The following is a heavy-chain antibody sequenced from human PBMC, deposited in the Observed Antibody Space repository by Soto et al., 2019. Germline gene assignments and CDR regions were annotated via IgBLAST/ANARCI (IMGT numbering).Heavy chain of an antibody. Sequence: GGSMRLSCAASGFTFYSYSMNWVRQAPGKGLEWVSYISSSSSTIYYADSVKGRFTISRDNAKNSLYLQMNSLRDEDTAVYYCARSLVVVTAICPFDYWGQGTLVTVSS. CDR2: ISSSSSTI. V-gene: IGHV3-48*02. D-gene: IGHD2-21*02. CDR3: ARSLVVVTAICPFDY. J-gene: IGHJ4*02. CDR1: GFTFYSYS.